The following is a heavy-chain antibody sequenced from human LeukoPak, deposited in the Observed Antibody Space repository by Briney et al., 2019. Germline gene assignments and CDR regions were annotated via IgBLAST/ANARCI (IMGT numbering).Heavy chain of an antibody. V-gene: IGHV4-39*01. J-gene: IGHJ4*02. D-gene: IGHD6-13*01. CDR2: IYYSGST. Sequence: PSETLSLTCTVSGGSISSSSCYWGWIRQPPGKGLEWIGSIYYSGSTYYNPSLKSRVTISVDTSKNQFSLKLSSVTAADTAVYYCARRSSSSWYLYDYWGQGTLVTVSS. CDR3: ARRSSSSWYLYDY. CDR1: GGSISSSSCY.